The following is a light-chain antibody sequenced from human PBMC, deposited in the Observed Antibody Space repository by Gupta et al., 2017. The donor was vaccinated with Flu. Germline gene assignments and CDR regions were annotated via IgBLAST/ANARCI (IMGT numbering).Light chain of an antibody. Sequence: QSVLTQPPSASGTPGQSVTISCSGSSSNIGNNYVYWYQQFPGTAPKLLIYRDDQRPPGVPDRFTGSKYGTSAYLAISGLRAEEEADYYCVAWDDSLSGPWGFGGGTKVDRP. CDR3: VAWDDSLSGPWG. CDR2: RDD. CDR1: SSNIGNNY. J-gene: IGLJ3*02. V-gene: IGLV1-47*01.